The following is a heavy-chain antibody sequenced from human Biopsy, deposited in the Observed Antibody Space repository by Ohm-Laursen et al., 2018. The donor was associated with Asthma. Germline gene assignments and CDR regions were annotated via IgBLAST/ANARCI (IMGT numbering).Heavy chain of an antibody. Sequence: SVKVSCKTSGYTFNSAGITWVRQAPGQGLEWMGWISVYNGNTKVAQKLQDRVTMTTDTSTSTAYMELRSLRSDDTAVYFCARAVDYSHYYGIDVWGQGTTVTVSS. J-gene: IGHJ6*02. CDR3: ARAVDYSHYYGIDV. V-gene: IGHV1-18*01. CDR1: GYTFNSAG. CDR2: ISVYNGNT. D-gene: IGHD3-10*01.